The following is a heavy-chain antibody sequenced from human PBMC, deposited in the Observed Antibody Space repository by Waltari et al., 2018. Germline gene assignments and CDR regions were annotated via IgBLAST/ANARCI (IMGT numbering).Heavy chain of an antibody. V-gene: IGHV3-11*01. Sequence: QVQLVESGGGLVKPGGSMRLSCAASGFPFSDHHMSWIRQAPGKGLEWVSYSSSSGSTIYYADSVKGRFTISRDNAKNSLYLQMNSLRAEDTAVYYCARVKYSSSGGYYFDYWGQGTLVTVSS. CDR2: SSSSGSTI. CDR1: GFPFSDHH. CDR3: ARVKYSSSGGYYFDY. D-gene: IGHD6-13*01. J-gene: IGHJ4*02.